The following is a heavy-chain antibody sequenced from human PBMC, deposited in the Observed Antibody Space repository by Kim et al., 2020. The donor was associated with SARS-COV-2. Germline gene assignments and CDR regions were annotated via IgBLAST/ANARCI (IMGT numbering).Heavy chain of an antibody. J-gene: IGHJ4*02. D-gene: IGHD4-17*01. V-gene: IGHV4-39*07. CDR3: ARDHYYGDPPV. CDR1: GGSISSSSYY. CDR2: IYYSGST. Sequence: SETLSLTCTVSGGSISSSSYYWGWIRQPPGKGLEWIGSIYYSGSTYYNPSLKSRVTISVDTSKNQFSLKLSSVTAADTAVYYCARDHYYGDPPVWGQGTLVTVSS.